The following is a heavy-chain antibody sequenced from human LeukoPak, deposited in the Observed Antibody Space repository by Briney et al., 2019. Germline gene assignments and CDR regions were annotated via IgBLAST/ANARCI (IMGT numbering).Heavy chain of an antibody. CDR3: ATRVDSSGYYLDY. V-gene: IGHV1-69*02. CDR1: GSTFSSYT. J-gene: IGHJ4*02. CDR2: IIPILGIA. Sequence: SVKVSCKASGSTFSSYTISWVRQAPGQGLEWMGRIIPILGIANYAQKFQGRVTITADKSTSTAYMELSSLRSEDTAVYYCATRVDSSGYYLDYWGQGTLVTVSS. D-gene: IGHD3-22*01.